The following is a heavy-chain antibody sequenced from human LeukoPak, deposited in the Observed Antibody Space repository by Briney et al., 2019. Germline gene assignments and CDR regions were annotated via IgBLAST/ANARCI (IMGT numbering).Heavy chain of an antibody. J-gene: IGHJ6*03. CDR1: GGSISSYY. D-gene: IGHD1-20*01. V-gene: IGHV4-4*07. CDR3: ARGGRAITGTPNYYYYYMDV. Sequence: PSETLSLTCTVSGGSISSYYWSWIRQPAGKGLEWIGRIYTSGSTNYNPSLKSRVTMSVDTSKNQFSLKLSSVTAADTAVYYCARGGRAITGTPNYYYYYMDVWGKGTTVTVFS. CDR2: IYTSGST.